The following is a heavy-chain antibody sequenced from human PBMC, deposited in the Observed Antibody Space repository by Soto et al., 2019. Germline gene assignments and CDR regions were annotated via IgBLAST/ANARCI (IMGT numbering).Heavy chain of an antibody. CDR3: ARAFLTTRTSYYPYYGMDV. V-gene: IGHV1-18*01. J-gene: IGHJ6*02. D-gene: IGHD1-1*01. CDR1: GYTFTSYG. CDR2: ICPYNGDT. Sequence: QVHLVQSGAEVKKPGASVKVSCKDSGYTFTSYGVSWVRQAPGQGLEWLGWICPYNGDTNYGQKFQGRVTMTTDTSTSTAYMERTSLRSDDTAVYYCARAFLTTRTSYYPYYGMDVWGQGTTVTVSS.